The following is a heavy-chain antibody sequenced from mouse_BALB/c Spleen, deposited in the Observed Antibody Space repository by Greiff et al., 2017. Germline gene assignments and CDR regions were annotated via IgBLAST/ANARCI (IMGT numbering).Heavy chain of an antibody. J-gene: IGHJ2*01. V-gene: IGHV3-2*02. Sequence: EVQLQESGPGLVKPSQSLSLTCTVTGYSITSDYAWNWIRQFPGNKLEWMGYISYSGSTSYNPSLKSRISITRDTSKNQFFLQLNSVTTEDAATYYCARDYGNYFDYWGQGTTRTVSS. CDR1: GYSITSDYA. CDR2: ISYSGST. D-gene: IGHD2-1*01. CDR3: ARDYGNYFDY.